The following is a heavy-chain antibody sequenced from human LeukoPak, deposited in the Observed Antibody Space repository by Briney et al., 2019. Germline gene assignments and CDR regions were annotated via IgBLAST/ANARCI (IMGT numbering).Heavy chain of an antibody. CDR1: GFTYTTYA. Sequence: GGSLRLSCAASGFTYTTYALHWVRQAPGKGLEWVALISSDGTNKYYADSVKGRFTISRDNYQDTVFLQMNSLRAEDTALYYCARDQGDFWSGYYEPNYWGQGTLVTVSS. CDR2: ISSDGTNK. D-gene: IGHD3-3*01. CDR3: ARDQGDFWSGYYEPNY. J-gene: IGHJ4*02. V-gene: IGHV3-30*04.